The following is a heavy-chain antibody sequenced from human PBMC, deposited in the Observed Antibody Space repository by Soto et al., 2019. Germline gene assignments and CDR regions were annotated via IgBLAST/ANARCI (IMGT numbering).Heavy chain of an antibody. CDR1: GFTFSSCA. Sequence: GGSLRLSCAASGFTFSSCAMHWVRQAPGKGLEWVAVISYDGSNKYYADSVKGRFTISRDNSKNTLYLQMNSLRAEDTAVYYCARAPGGNSGYDWFDYWGQGTLVTVSS. CDR2: ISYDGSNK. CDR3: ARAPGGNSGYDWFDY. V-gene: IGHV3-30-3*01. J-gene: IGHJ5*01. D-gene: IGHD5-12*01.